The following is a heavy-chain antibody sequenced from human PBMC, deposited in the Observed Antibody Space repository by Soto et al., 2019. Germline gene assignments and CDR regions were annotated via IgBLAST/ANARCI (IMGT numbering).Heavy chain of an antibody. CDR1: GFTFSSYA. D-gene: IGHD3-22*01. CDR2: ISYDGSNK. V-gene: IGHV3-30-3*01. J-gene: IGHJ4*02. Sequence: QVQLVESGGGVVQPGRSLRLSCAASGFTFSSYAMHWVRQAPGKGLEWVAVISYDGSNKYYAYSVKGRFNSSRDNAKNTLYLQMNSLRAEDTAVYYCARGSYYYDSSGYWTLDYWGQGTLVTVYS. CDR3: ARGSYYYDSSGYWTLDY.